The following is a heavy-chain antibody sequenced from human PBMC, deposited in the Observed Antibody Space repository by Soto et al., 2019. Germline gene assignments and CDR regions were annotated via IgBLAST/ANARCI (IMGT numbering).Heavy chain of an antibody. CDR1: GFTFSSYG. D-gene: IGHD3-22*01. J-gene: IGHJ3*02. CDR2: ISYDGSNK. Sequence: GGSLRLSCAASGFTFSSYGMHWVRQAPGKGLEWVAVISYDGSNKYYADSVKGRFTISRDNSKNTLYLQMNSLRAEDTAVYYCATGRSFYYDKDAFDIWGQGTMVTVSS. V-gene: IGHV3-30*03. CDR3: ATGRSFYYDKDAFDI.